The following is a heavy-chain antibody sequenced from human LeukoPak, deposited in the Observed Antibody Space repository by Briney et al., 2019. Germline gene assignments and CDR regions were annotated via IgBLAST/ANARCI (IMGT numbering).Heavy chain of an antibody. V-gene: IGHV1-69*05. J-gene: IGHJ4*02. CDR3: AFTPTYVWGSYRYWDYFDY. Sequence: SVKVSCKASGGTFRSYAISWVRQAPGHGLEWMGRIIPIFGTANYAQKFQGRVTITTDESTSTAYRELSSLRSEDTAVYYCAFTPTYVWGSYRYWDYFDYWGQGTLVTVSS. CDR2: IIPIFGTA. CDR1: GGTFRSYA. D-gene: IGHD3-16*02.